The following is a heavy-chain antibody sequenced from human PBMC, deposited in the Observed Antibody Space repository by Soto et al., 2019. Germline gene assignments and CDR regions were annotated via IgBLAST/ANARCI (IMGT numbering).Heavy chain of an antibody. J-gene: IGHJ4*02. CDR2: IYYSGST. D-gene: IGHD3-22*01. CDR1: GGSISGYY. CDR3: AREPLNYYDSSGYSDY. Sequence: SETLSLTCTVSGGSISGYYWSWIRQPPGKGLEWIGYIYYSGSTYYNPSLKSRVTISVDTSKNQFSLKLSSVTAADTAVYYCAREPLNYYDSSGYSDYWGQGTLVTVSS. V-gene: IGHV4-59*06.